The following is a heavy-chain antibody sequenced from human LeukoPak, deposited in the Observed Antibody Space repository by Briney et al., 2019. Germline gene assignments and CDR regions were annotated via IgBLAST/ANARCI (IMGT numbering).Heavy chain of an antibody. J-gene: IGHJ4*02. V-gene: IGHV3-23*01. Sequence: RGALRLSCAGSGFTFSSFVMSWGRPAPGEGLGWGSVILGSGGTTHYADSVKGRFTISRDKAKNTLYLQMNSLRAAGTAAYYCAKGVYQVPATSYFDYWGQGTLVTVSS. CDR1: GFTFSSFV. CDR3: AKGVYQVPATSYFDY. CDR2: ILGSGGTT. D-gene: IGHD2-8*01.